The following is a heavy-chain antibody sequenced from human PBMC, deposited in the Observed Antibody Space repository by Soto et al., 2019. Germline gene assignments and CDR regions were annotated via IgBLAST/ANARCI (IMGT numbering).Heavy chain of an antibody. CDR2: IYYSGST. V-gene: IGHV4-59*01. Sequence: SETLSLTCTVSGGSISSYYWSWIRQPPGKGLEWIGYIYYSGSTNYNPSLKSRVTISVDTSKNQFSLKLSSVTAADTAVYYCARGLNDYGDIYYYYYYMDVWGKGTTVTVSS. D-gene: IGHD4-17*01. J-gene: IGHJ6*03. CDR1: GGSISSYY. CDR3: ARGLNDYGDIYYYYYYMDV.